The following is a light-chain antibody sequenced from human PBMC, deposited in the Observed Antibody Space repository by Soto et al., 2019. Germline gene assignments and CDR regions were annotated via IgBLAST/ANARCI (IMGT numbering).Light chain of an antibody. CDR3: CSYAGSSTYWV. CDR1: SSDVGNYNL. CDR2: EGS. J-gene: IGLJ3*02. Sequence: QSALTQPASVSGSPGQSITISCTGTSSDVGNYNLVSWYQQHPGKAPKLVIYEGSKRPSGVSNRFSGSKSGNTASLTMSGLQAEDEADYYCCSYAGSSTYWVFGGGTKLTVL. V-gene: IGLV2-23*01.